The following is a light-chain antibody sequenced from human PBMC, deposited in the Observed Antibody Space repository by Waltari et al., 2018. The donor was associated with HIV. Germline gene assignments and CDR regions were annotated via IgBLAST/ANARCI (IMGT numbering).Light chain of an antibody. CDR2: DDN. Sequence: QSGLTQPASISASLGQSITISCIASSTDFSPLHYISWFQHHPDKAPQLLIYDDNIRPSGIPFRLSGSRSGNTASLTISGLQVDDEGDYYCSSYMNSGSLVFGGGTKVTVL. CDR3: SSYMNSGSLV. V-gene: IGLV2-14*01. J-gene: IGLJ3*02. CDR1: STDFSPLHY.